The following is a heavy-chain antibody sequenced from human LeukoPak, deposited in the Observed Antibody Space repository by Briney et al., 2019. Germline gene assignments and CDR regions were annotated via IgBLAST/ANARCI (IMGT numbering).Heavy chain of an antibody. CDR3: ARHVPTPYYGTCGPYDY. Sequence: PSETLSLTCTVSVGSVSGYFWSWIRQPPGQGLAWIGCIYYSGTTDYNPSLRSRVTLSVDTSKNQFSLKLTSVTAADTAVYFCARHVPTPYYGTCGPYDYWGQGTLVTVSS. J-gene: IGHJ4*02. D-gene: IGHD2-8*02. V-gene: IGHV4-59*08. CDR2: IYYSGTT. CDR1: VGSVSGYF.